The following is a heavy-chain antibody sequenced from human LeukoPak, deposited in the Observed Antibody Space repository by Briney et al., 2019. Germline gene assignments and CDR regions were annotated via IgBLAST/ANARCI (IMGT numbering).Heavy chain of an antibody. D-gene: IGHD1-1*01. CDR3: AREGTAGTNLNWFDP. CDR2: INPSGGST. V-gene: IGHV1-46*01. J-gene: IGHJ5*02. CDR1: GYTFTSYY. Sequence: GASVKVSCKASGYTFTSYYMHWVRQAPGQGLEWMGIINPSGGSTSYAQKFQGRVTMTRDTSTSTVYMELSSLRSEDTAVYYCAREGTAGTNLNWFDPWGQGTLVTVSS.